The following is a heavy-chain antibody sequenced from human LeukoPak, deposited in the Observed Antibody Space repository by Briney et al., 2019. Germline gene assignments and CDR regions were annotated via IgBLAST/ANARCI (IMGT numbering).Heavy chain of an antibody. V-gene: IGHV1-8*01. J-gene: IGHJ6*03. CDR2: MNPNSGNT. D-gene: IGHD2-8*01. Sequence: ASVKVSCKASGYTFTSYDINWVRQATGQGLEWMGWMNPNSGNTGYAQKFQGGVTMTRNTSISTAYMELSSLRSEDTAVYYCARGGVLMDYYYYMDVWGKGTTVTVSS. CDR3: ARGGVLMDYYYYMDV. CDR1: GYTFTSYD.